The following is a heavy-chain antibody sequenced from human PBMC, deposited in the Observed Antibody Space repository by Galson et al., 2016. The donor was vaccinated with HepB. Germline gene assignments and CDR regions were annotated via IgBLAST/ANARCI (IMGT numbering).Heavy chain of an antibody. CDR3: VRADGYCSGPTCRQGDY. Sequence: SLRLSCAASGFTFRSYWMYWVRQAPGKVLVWVSRINGDGSSISYADSVKGRLTISRDNARSMLYLQMNSLRVEDTAMYFCVRADGYCSGPTCRQGDYWGQGTLVIVSS. CDR2: INGDGSSI. V-gene: IGHV3-74*01. CDR1: GFTFRSYW. D-gene: IGHD2-15*01. J-gene: IGHJ4*02.